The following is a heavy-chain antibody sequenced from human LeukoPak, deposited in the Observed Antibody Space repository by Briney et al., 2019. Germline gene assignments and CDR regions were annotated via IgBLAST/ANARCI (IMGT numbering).Heavy chain of an antibody. J-gene: IGHJ4*02. Sequence: PGGSLRLSCAASGFTFSRYWMHWVRQVPGKGLVWVSRINSDGSSTMYADSVKGRFTISRDNARNSLYLQMNSLRDEDTAVYYCVREQWLALYNWGQGTLVTVSS. V-gene: IGHV3-74*03. CDR1: GFTFSRYW. CDR2: INSDGSST. D-gene: IGHD6-19*01. CDR3: VREQWLALYN.